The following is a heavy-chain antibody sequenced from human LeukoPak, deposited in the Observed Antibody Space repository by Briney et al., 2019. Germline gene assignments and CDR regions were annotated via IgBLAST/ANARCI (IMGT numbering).Heavy chain of an antibody. J-gene: IGHJ4*02. CDR3: ARDRLGYFDY. D-gene: IGHD3-10*01. CDR1: GGSISSGSYY. CDR2: IYTSGST. V-gene: IGHV4-61*02. Sequence: KPSQTLSLTCTVSGGSISSGSYYWSWIRQPAGKGLEWIGRIYTSGSTNYNPSLKSRVTISVDTSKNQFSLKLSSVTAADTAVYYCARDRLGYFDYWGQRTLVTVSS.